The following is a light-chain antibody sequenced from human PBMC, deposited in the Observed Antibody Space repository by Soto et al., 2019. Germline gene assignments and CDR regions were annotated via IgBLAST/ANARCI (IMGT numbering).Light chain of an antibody. CDR3: QQSYSTPQT. CDR2: AAS. J-gene: IGKJ3*01. V-gene: IGKV1-39*01. CDR1: QSISNY. Sequence: DIQMTQSPSSLSASVGDRVTISCRASQSISNYLNWYQQKPGKAPKLLIYAASSLQSGVPSRFSGSGSGTDFILTISSLQLEDFATYYCQQSYSTPQTFGPGTKVDIK.